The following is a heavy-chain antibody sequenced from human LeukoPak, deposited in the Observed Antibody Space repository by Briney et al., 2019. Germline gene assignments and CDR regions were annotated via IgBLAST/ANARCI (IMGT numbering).Heavy chain of an antibody. CDR1: GGTFSSYA. Sequence: SVKVSCKASGGTFSSYAISWVRQAPGQGLEWMGGIIPIFGTANYAQKFQGRVTITADESTSTAYMELSSLRSEDTAVYYCARVVVPAAIGLWGNYYSGMDVWGKGTTVTVSS. CDR3: ARVVVPAAIGLWGNYYSGMDV. J-gene: IGHJ6*04. CDR2: IIPIFGTA. D-gene: IGHD2-2*01. V-gene: IGHV1-69*01.